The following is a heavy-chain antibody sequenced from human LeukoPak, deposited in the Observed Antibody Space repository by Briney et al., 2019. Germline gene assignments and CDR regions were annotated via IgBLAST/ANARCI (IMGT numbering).Heavy chain of an antibody. D-gene: IGHD3-16*02. CDR1: GFTFSSYA. Sequence: GGSLRLSCAASGFTFSSYAMHWVRQAPGKGLEWVAVISYDGSNKYYADSVKGRFTISRDNSKNTLYLQMNSLRAEDTAVYYCARMGEITFGGVIVQPFDYWGQGTLVTVSS. CDR2: ISYDGSNK. J-gene: IGHJ4*02. V-gene: IGHV3-30-3*01. CDR3: ARMGEITFGGVIVQPFDY.